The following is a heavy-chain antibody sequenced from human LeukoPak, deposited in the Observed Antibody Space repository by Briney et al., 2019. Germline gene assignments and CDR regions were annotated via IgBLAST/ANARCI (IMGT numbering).Heavy chain of an antibody. CDR2: ISGYNGNT. Sequence: ASVKVSCKASGYTFTNYGHSWVRQAPGQGLEWMGWISGYNGNTKYVQKLQGRVTMTRDTSPTTAYIGLRSLRSDGPAVYYCARDGHRMYYYDTSAYRFDYWGQGTLVTVSS. CDR3: ARDGHRMYYYDTSAYRFDY. CDR1: GYTFTNYG. J-gene: IGHJ4*02. D-gene: IGHD3-22*01. V-gene: IGHV1-18*01.